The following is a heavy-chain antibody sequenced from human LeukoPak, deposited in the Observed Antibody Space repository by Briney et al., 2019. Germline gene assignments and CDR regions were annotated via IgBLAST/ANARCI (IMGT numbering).Heavy chain of an antibody. CDR3: TTIRPAY. J-gene: IGHJ4*02. Sequence: GGSLRVSCAASGFTFSTSWMHWVRQAPGKGLVWVARIKSEVNSRDYADSVKGRFTISRDDAKNILYLQMNSLRAEDTAVYYCTTIRPAYWGQGTVVTVSS. CDR2: IKSEVNSR. D-gene: IGHD5-12*01. V-gene: IGHV3-74*01. CDR1: GFTFSTSW.